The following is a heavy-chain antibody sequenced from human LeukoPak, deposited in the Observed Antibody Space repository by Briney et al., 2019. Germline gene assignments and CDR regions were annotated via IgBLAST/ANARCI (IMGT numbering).Heavy chain of an antibody. CDR2: ISPTGSTT. D-gene: IGHD6-6*01. CDR1: GFSFSGHW. V-gene: IGHV3-74*01. J-gene: IGHJ4*02. Sequence: GGSLRLSCTASGFSFSGHWMHWARQLPGKGLVWVSRISPTGSTTSYADSVKGRFTVSRDNAKNTLCLQVNNLRAEDTAVYYCARGPNSNWSGLDFWGQGALLTVSS. CDR3: ARGPNSNWSGLDF.